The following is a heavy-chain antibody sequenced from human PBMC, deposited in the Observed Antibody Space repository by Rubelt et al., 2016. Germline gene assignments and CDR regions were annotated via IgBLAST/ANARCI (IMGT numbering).Heavy chain of an antibody. D-gene: IGHD5-24*01. CDR3: ARERDDYGDY. J-gene: IGHJ4*02. Sequence: QVQLVQSGAEVKKPGASVKVSCKASGYTFTSYGISWVRQAPGQGREWMGWISAYNDNTNSAQKLQSRGTMTTDTSTSTAYMELRSLGSDDTAVYYCARERDDYGDYWGQGTLVTVSS. CDR1: GYTFTSYG. V-gene: IGHV1-18*01. CDR2: ISAYNDNT.